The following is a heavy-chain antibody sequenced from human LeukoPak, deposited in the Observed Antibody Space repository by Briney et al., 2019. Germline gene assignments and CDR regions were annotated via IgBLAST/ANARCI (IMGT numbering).Heavy chain of an antibody. D-gene: IGHD2-2*03. CDR2: INPNTGAT. V-gene: IGHV1-2*02. CDR3: ARDMDWRASIWYFDL. J-gene: IGHJ2*01. Sequence: ASVKVSCKASGYGFTGYHMHWVRQAPGQGLEWMGWINPNTGATNYAQEFQGRVTMTRDTSISTAYMEVSRLRSDDTAVYYCARDMDWRASIWYFDLWGRGTLVTVSS. CDR1: GYGFTGYH.